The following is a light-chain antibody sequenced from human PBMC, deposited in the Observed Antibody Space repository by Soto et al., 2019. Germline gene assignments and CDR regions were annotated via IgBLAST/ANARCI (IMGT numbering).Light chain of an antibody. J-gene: IGKJ2*01. CDR2: GAS. CDR1: QRITNNF. CDR3: QQYGRSPFT. V-gene: IGKV3-20*01. Sequence: EIVLTQSPGTLSLSPGQRATLSCRASQRITNNFLACFQQKPGLAPRLLIHGASTRASGVPDRFSGGGSGTDFVLTISRLEPEDLAVYFCQQYGRSPFTFGQGTKLQIK.